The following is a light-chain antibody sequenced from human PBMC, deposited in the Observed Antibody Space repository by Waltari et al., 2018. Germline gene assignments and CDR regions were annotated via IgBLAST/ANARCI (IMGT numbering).Light chain of an antibody. J-gene: IGKJ1*01. CDR3: MQRIGFPWS. CDR2: TLS. CDR1: QSLLDSEDGATS. Sequence: DVVVTQAPLSLTVTPGEPASISCRSSQSLLDSEDGATSLDWYLQKPGQSPKLLIFTLSNRAPGVPDRFTGSGSGTYFTLKISRVEAEDVGVYYCMQRIGFPWSFGQGTKVEIK. V-gene: IGKV2-40*01.